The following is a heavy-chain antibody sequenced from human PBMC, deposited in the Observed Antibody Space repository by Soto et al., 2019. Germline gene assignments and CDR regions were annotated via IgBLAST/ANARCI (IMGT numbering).Heavy chain of an antibody. CDR3: AKATRDYYDSSGYY. Sequence: GGSLRLSCAASGFTFSSYAMSWVRQAPGKGLEWVSAISGSGGSTYYADSVKGRFTISRDNSKNTLYLQMNSLRAEDTAVYYCAKATRDYYDSSGYYWGQGTLVTVSS. CDR1: GFTFSSYA. D-gene: IGHD3-22*01. V-gene: IGHV3-23*01. CDR2: ISGSGGST. J-gene: IGHJ4*02.